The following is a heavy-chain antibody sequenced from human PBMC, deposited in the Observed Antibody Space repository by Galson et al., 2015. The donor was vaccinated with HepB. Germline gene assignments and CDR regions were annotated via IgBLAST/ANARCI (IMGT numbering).Heavy chain of an antibody. D-gene: IGHD6-13*01. CDR1: GFTLSRYW. CDR3: SRAIAASGSL. Sequence: SLRLSCAASGFTLSRYWMSWVRQAPGKGLEWVANIKQDGSEKYYVDSVKGRFTISRDNAKNSLYLQMNSLRAEDTAVYYCSRAIAASGSLWGQGTMVIVSS. V-gene: IGHV3-7*01. CDR2: IKQDGSEK. J-gene: IGHJ3*01.